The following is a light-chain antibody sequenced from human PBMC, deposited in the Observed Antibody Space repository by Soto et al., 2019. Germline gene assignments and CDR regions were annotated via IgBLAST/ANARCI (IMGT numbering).Light chain of an antibody. V-gene: IGKV3-20*01. CDR3: QQYGDLPT. CDR2: GAS. Sequence: SPGTLSLSPGERATLSCRASQNVASDYLAWYRQKPGQAPRVLIYGASARAIGIPDRISGSGSGTDFTLTISRLEPEDFAVYYCQQYGDLPTFGHGTRLEIK. J-gene: IGKJ5*01. CDR1: QNVASDY.